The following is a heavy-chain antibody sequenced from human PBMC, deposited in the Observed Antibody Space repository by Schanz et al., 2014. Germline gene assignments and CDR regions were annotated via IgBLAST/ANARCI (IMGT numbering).Heavy chain of an antibody. CDR1: GFIFSNYG. Sequence: QVQLVESGGGVVQPGGSLRLSCAASGFIFSNYGMHWVRQAPGKGPEWVAAMSYDGSIKYYGDSVKGRFTISRDNSKNTLYLHMNTLRSEDTAVYYCAKDSTHIDIVLVPTAIDYWGQGTLVTVSS. J-gene: IGHJ4*02. CDR2: MSYDGSIK. V-gene: IGHV3-30*02. CDR3: AKDSTHIDIVLVPTAIDY. D-gene: IGHD2-2*01.